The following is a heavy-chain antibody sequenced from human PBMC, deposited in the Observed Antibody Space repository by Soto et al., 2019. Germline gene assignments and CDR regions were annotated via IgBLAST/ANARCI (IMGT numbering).Heavy chain of an antibody. CDR3: AKDLQFMTTVTSDY. Sequence: PGGSLRLSCAASGCTFSSYAMSWVRQAPGKGLEWVSAISGSGGSTYYADSVKGRFTISRDNSKNTLYLQMNSLRAEDTAVYYCAKDLQFMTTVTSDYWGQGTLVTVSS. J-gene: IGHJ4*02. V-gene: IGHV3-23*01. CDR2: ISGSGGST. CDR1: GCTFSSYA. D-gene: IGHD4-17*01.